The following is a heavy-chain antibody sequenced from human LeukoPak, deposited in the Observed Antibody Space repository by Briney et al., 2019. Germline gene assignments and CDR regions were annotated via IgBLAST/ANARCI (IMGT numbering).Heavy chain of an antibody. CDR2: ISSSISYI. J-gene: IGHJ5*02. CDR1: GFTFSSYS. Sequence: GGSLRLSCAASGFTFSSYSVNSVRQATGKGLEWVSSISSSISYISYADSVKGRFTISRDNAKTSLYLQMNSLRAEDTAVYYCARDGGVGATSVGFDPWGQGTLVTVSS. D-gene: IGHD1-26*01. CDR3: ARDGGVGATSVGFDP. V-gene: IGHV3-21*01.